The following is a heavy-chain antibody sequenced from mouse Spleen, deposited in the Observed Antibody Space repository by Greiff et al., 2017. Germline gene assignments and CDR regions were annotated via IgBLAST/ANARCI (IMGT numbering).Heavy chain of an antibody. V-gene: IGHV1-15*01. Sequence: VKLMESGAELVRPGASVTLSCKASGYTFTDYEMHWVKQTPVHGLEWIGAIDPETGGTAYNQKFKGKAILTADKSSSTAYMELRSLTSEDSAVYYCTRSGLGQYYFDYWGQGTTLTVSS. CDR2: IDPETGGT. CDR1: GYTFTDYE. CDR3: TRSGLGQYYFDY. J-gene: IGHJ2*01. D-gene: IGHD4-1*01.